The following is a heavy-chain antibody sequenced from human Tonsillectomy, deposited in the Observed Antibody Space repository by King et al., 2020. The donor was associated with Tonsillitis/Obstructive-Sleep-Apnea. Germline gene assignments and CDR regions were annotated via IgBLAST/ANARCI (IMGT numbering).Heavy chain of an antibody. CDR3: ARDPIQLALLDY. J-gene: IGHJ4*02. D-gene: IGHD2-15*01. CDR2: ISYDGSNK. Sequence: VQLVESGGGVVQPGRSLRLSCAASGFTFSSYAMHWARQAPGKGLEWVAVISYDGSNKYYADSVKGRFTISRDNSKNTLYLQMNSLRAEDTAVYYCARDPIQLALLDYWGQGTLVTVSS. CDR1: GFTFSSYA. V-gene: IGHV3-30*04.